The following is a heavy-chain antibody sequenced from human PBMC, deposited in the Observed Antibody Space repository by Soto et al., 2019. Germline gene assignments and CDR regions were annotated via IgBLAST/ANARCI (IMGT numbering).Heavy chain of an antibody. CDR3: VTGWADY. Sequence: EVQLVESGGGLVQPGVSLRLSCVVSEFTFSSSWIHWLRQGPGKGLVWVSRINSDGSTTNYADSVKGRFTTSRDNAKNMLYLQMNSLSAEDTALYYCVTGWADYWGQGTLVTVSS. D-gene: IGHD1-26*01. CDR1: EFTFSSSW. V-gene: IGHV3-74*01. J-gene: IGHJ4*02. CDR2: INSDGSTT.